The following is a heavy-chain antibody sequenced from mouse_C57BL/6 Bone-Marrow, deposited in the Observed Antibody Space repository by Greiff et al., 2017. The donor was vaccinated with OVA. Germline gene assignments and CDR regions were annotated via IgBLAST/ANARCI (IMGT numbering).Heavy chain of an antibody. J-gene: IGHJ3*01. CDR2: IDPENGDT. Sequence: EVSMRQAVAELVRPGASVNPSFTSSGFNIKDDYMHWVKQRPEQGLEWIGWIDPENGDTEYASKFQGKATITADTSSNTAYLQLSSLTSEDTAVYYCTPYSNYAWFAYWGQGTLVTVSA. CDR1: GFNIKDDY. CDR3: TPYSNYAWFAY. V-gene: IGHV14-4*01. D-gene: IGHD2-5*01.